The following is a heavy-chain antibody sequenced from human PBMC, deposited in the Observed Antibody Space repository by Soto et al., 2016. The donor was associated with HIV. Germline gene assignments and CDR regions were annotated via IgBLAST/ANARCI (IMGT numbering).Heavy chain of an antibody. J-gene: IGHJ6*01. CDR2: ISSSSSTI. Sequence: EVQLVESGGDLVQPGGSLRLSCVASRYAFNTYSMNWVRQAPGKGLEWVSYISSSSSTIYYADSVKGRITISRDNAKNSLYLQMYSLRAEDTAVYYCARDPRSSSWYEYYGMDVWGQGTTVTVSS. D-gene: IGHD6-13*01. CDR1: RYAFNTYS. V-gene: IGHV3-48*04. CDR3: ARDPRSSSWYEYYGMDV.